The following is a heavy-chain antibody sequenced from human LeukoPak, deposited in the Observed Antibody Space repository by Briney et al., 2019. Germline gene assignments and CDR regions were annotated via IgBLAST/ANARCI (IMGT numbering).Heavy chain of an antibody. Sequence: PGGSLRLSCVASGFTFSSYSMNWVRQAPGKGLEWVSYISSSSSTIYYADSVKGRFTISRDNAKNSLYLQMNSLRAEDTAVYYCARDGITIFGVVITWGQGTLVTVSS. CDR1: GFTFSSYS. V-gene: IGHV3-48*01. D-gene: IGHD3-3*01. CDR3: ARDGITIFGVVIT. J-gene: IGHJ4*02. CDR2: ISSSSSTI.